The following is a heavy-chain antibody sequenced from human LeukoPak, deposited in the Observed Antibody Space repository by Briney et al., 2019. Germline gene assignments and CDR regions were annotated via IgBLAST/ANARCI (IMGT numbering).Heavy chain of an antibody. CDR3: ASHFMITFGGPYYFDY. J-gene: IGHJ4*02. CDR2: IYYSGST. CDR1: GGSISSSSYY. V-gene: IGHV4-39*01. Sequence: SETPSLTCTVSGGSISSSSYYWGWIRQPPGKGLEWIGSIYYSGSTYYNPSHESRVTISVDTSKNQFSLKLSSVTAADTAVYYCASHFMITFGGPYYFDYWGQGTLVTVSS. D-gene: IGHD3-16*01.